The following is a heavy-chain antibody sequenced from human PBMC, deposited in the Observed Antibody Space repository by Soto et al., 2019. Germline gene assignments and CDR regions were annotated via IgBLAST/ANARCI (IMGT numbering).Heavy chain of an antibody. CDR3: ARSYYDSSGTHDY. D-gene: IGHD3-22*01. V-gene: IGHV4-31*03. J-gene: IGHJ4*02. Sequence: PSGNLSLTCTVSGGSISSGGYYWSWIRQHPGKGLVWIGYIYYRGSTYYNPSLKSRVTISVDTSKNQFFLKLSSVTAADTAVYYCARSYYDSSGTHDYWGQGTLVTVSS. CDR2: IYYRGST. CDR1: GGSISSGGYY.